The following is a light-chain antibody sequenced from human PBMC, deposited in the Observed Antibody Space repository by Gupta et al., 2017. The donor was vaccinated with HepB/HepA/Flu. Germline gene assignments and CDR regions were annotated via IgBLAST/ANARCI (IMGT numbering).Light chain of an antibody. J-gene: IGLJ1*01. CDR3: ASWDDSRNGYV. Sequence: QSVLTRPPFASGPSGQRVTISCSERSSNIGSNYLYWDQQFTGTAPKLLIYRDNKRNSGVPDRFSGSKSGTSATLAISRLRAEDEADYYCASWDDSRNGYVFGKGTKLTVL. V-gene: IGLV1-47*01. CDR1: SSNIGSNY. CDR2: RDN.